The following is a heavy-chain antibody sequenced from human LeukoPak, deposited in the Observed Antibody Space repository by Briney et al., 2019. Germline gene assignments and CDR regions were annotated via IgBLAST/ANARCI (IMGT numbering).Heavy chain of an antibody. CDR1: GYTLTELS. Sequence: ASVKVSCKVSGYTLTELSMHWVRQAPGKGLEWMGGFDPEDGETIYAQKFQGRVTITADKSTSTAYMELSSLRSEDTAVYYCARDRGKIAAAGTARRAFDIWGQGTMVTVSS. CDR3: ARDRGKIAAAGTARRAFDI. D-gene: IGHD6-13*01. J-gene: IGHJ3*02. V-gene: IGHV1-24*01. CDR2: FDPEDGET.